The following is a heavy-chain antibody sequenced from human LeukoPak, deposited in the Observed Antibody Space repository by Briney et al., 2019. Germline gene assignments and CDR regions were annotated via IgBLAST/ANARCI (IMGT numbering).Heavy chain of an antibody. CDR2: ISGSGGST. CDR3: AKDAERGYSGYDLDY. J-gene: IGHJ4*02. D-gene: IGHD5-12*01. V-gene: IGHV3-23*01. Sequence: GSLRLSCAASGFTFSSYGMSWVRQAPGKGLEWVSAISGSGGSTYYADSVKGRFTISRDNSKNTLYLQMNSLRAEDTAVYYCAKDAERGYSGYDLDYWGQGTLVTVSS. CDR1: GFTFSSYG.